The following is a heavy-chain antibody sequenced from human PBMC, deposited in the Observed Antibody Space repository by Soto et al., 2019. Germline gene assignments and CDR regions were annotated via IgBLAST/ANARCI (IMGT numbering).Heavy chain of an antibody. J-gene: IGHJ3*02. D-gene: IGHD3-10*01. CDR2: IWYDGSNK. CDR1: GFTFVSYG. CDR3: ARIKDMVRGANDAFDI. Sequence: SLRLSCAASGFTFVSYGMHWVRQAPGKGLEWVAVIWYDGSNKYYADSVKGRFTISRDNSKNTLYLQMNSLRAEDTATYYCARIKDMVRGANDAFDIWGQGTMVTVSS. V-gene: IGHV3-33*01.